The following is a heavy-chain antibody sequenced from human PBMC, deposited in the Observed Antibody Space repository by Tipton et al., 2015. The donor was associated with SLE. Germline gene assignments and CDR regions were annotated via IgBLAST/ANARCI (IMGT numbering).Heavy chain of an antibody. V-gene: IGHV4-61*01. CDR2: IYYSGST. CDR3: ARSLKGYYYYYYYMDV. J-gene: IGHJ6*03. Sequence: LRLSCTVSGGSVSSGSYYWAWIRQPPGKGLEWIGYIYYSGSTNYNPSLKSRVTISVDTSKNQFSLKLSSVTAADTAVYYCARSLKGYYYYYYYMDVWGKGTTVTVSS. CDR1: GGSVSSGSYY.